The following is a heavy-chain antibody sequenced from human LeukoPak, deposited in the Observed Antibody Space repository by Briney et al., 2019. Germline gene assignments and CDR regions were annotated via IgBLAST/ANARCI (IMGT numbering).Heavy chain of an antibody. D-gene: IGHD3-10*01. J-gene: IGHJ6*02. Sequence: EASVKLSCKASGHAFGNYGVSWVRQAPGQGLEGMGRISAHNGNTNYAQKFQGRVTMTTDTSTTTAYMELRSLRSDDTAVYYCAREVVNYHGSGSFSPRQDYYGMDVWGQGTTVIVSS. CDR2: ISAHNGNT. CDR1: GHAFGNYG. V-gene: IGHV1-18*01. CDR3: AREVVNYHGSGSFSPRQDYYGMDV.